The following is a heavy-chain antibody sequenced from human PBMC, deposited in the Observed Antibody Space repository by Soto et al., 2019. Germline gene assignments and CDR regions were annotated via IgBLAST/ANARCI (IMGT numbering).Heavy chain of an antibody. CDR1: LFIVSDNY. CDR2: MYSGGGT. Sequence: EVRLVQSGGGLVQPGGSLRLSCAASLFIVSDNYMSWVRQATGQGLEGFSLMYSGGGTEYAESVKGRFTISRANSKNTLYLQMNSLKAEDTGSDYCATRMTTAPYWGQGTVVTVSS. J-gene: IGHJ4*02. V-gene: IGHV3-66*01. CDR3: ATRMTTAPY. D-gene: IGHD4-17*01.